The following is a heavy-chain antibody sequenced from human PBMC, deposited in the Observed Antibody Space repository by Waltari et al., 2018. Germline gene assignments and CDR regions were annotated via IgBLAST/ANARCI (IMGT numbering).Heavy chain of an antibody. Sequence: QVQLQESGPGLVKPSETLSLTCTVSGYSISSGYYWGWIRQPPGKGLEWIGSIYHRGRTYYNPSLKRRVTRSVDTSKNQFSLKLSSVTAADTAVYYCAGDLRGQYSYGYGSDYWGQGTLVTVSS. CDR2: IYHRGRT. CDR1: GYSISSGYY. J-gene: IGHJ4*02. CDR3: AGDLRGQYSYGYGSDY. D-gene: IGHD5-18*01. V-gene: IGHV4-38-2*02.